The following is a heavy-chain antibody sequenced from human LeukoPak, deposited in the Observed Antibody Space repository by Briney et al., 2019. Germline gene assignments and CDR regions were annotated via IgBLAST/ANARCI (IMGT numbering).Heavy chain of an antibody. Sequence: PSETLSLTCAVYGGSFSGYYWSWIRQPPGKGLEWIGEINHSGSTNYNPSLKSRATISVDTSKNQFSLKLSSVTAADTAVYYCARGGYSGYPLWGQGTLVTVSS. J-gene: IGHJ4*02. V-gene: IGHV4-34*01. CDR1: GGSFSGYY. CDR3: ARGGYSGYPL. CDR2: INHSGST. D-gene: IGHD5-12*01.